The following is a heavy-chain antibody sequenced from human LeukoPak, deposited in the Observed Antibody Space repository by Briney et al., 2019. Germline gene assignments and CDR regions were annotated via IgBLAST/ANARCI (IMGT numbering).Heavy chain of an antibody. CDR3: TREGSDYFADSGYYGMDV. D-gene: IGHD3-22*01. Sequence: SETLSLTCTVSGGSVSRGGFYWSWIRQLPGKGLEWIGYINFSGSAYYNPSLESRVTISVDTSRNQFSLKLSSVTAADTAVYYCTREGSDYFADSGYYGMDVWGQGTTVTVSS. CDR2: INFSGSA. CDR1: GGSVSRGGFY. V-gene: IGHV4-31*03. J-gene: IGHJ6*02.